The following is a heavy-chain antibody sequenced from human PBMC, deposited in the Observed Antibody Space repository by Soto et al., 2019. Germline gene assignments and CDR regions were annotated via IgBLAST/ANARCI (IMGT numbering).Heavy chain of an antibody. V-gene: IGHV1-2*06. D-gene: IGHD5-18*01. J-gene: IGHJ4*02. CDR2: INPKSGGT. Sequence: QVQLVQSGAEVKKPGASVKVSCKASGYTFIGYYIHWVRQAPGQRLDWMGRINPKSGGTHYALNFQGRVTMTGDTSINTAYMELSWLTPDDTAVYYCARVVETARVPLDYWGQGTLVTVSS. CDR1: GYTFIGYY. CDR3: ARVVETARVPLDY.